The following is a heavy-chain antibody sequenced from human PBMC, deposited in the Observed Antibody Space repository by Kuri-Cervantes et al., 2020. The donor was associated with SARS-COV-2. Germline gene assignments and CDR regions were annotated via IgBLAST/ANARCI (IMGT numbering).Heavy chain of an antibody. J-gene: IGHJ4*02. CDR1: GFTVSTYT. Sequence: LSLTCAASGFTVSTYTMNWVRQAPGKGLEWVSYISVSGTTMYYADSVKGRFTIYRDNAKNSLYLQMNSLRADDTAVYYCARKGDSWGQGTLVTVSS. CDR3: ARKGDS. V-gene: IGHV3-48*04. CDR2: ISVSGTTM.